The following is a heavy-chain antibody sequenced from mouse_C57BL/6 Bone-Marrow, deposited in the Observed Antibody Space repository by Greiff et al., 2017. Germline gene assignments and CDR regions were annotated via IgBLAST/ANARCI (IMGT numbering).Heavy chain of an antibody. J-gene: IGHJ3*01. CDR2: IYPRSGNT. CDR3: ARARLRQRGWFAY. CDR1: GYTFTSYG. Sequence: QVQLQQSGAELARPGASVKLSCKASGYTFTSYGISWVKQRPGQGLEWIGEIYPRSGNTYYNEKFKGKATLTADKSSSTAYMELRSLTSEDSAVYFCARARLRQRGWFAYWGQGTVVTVSA. V-gene: IGHV1-81*01. D-gene: IGHD2-4*01.